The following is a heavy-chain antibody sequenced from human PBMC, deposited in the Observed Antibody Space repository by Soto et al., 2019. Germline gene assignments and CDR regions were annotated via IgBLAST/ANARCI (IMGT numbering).Heavy chain of an antibody. CDR3: ARAVVNVSKYYYYYMDV. Sequence: SVKVSCKASGGTFSSYAISWVRQAPGQGLEWMGGIIPIFGTANYAQKFQGRVTITADESTSTAYMELSSLRSEDTAVYYCARAVVNVSKYYYYYMDVWGKGTTVTVSS. CDR2: IIPIFGTA. J-gene: IGHJ6*03. D-gene: IGHD3-22*01. V-gene: IGHV1-69*13. CDR1: GGTFSSYA.